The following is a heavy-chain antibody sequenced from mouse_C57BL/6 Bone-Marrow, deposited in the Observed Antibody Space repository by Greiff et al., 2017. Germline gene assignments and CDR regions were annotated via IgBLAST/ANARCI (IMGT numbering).Heavy chain of an antibody. CDR2: IYPRDGST. CDR3: VRKCPLDDYYWAGAMDY. V-gene: IGHV1-85*01. Sequence: QVQLKQPGPELVKPGASVKLSCKASGYTFTSYDINWVKQRPGQGLEWIGWIYPRDGSTKYNEKFKGKATLTVDTSSSPASMKLHSLTSADSAVYFAVRKCPLDDYYWAGAMDYWGQGTSVTVSS. D-gene: IGHD2-3*01. CDR1: GYTFTSYD. J-gene: IGHJ4*01.